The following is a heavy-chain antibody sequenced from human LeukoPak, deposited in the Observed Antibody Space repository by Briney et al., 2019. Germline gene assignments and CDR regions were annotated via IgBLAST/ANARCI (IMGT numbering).Heavy chain of an antibody. D-gene: IGHD3-3*01. CDR1: GFTLSSDW. Sequence: GGSLRLSCVVSGFTLSSDWMSWVRQAPGKGLEWVANIKKDGIEKYYVESVKGRFTISRDNAKNSLYLQMNSLRAEDTAVYYCARVYYDFWSGYYSPWGQGTLVTVSS. J-gene: IGHJ5*02. V-gene: IGHV3-7*03. CDR2: IKKDGIEK. CDR3: ARVYYDFWSGYYSP.